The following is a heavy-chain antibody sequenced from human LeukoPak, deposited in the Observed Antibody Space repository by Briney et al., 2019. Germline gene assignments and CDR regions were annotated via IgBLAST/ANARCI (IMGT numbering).Heavy chain of an antibody. D-gene: IGHD3-16*02. J-gene: IGHJ3*02. Sequence: PSETLSLTCAVYGGSFSGYYWSWIRQPPGKGLEWIGEINHSGSTNYNPSLKSRVTISVDTPKNQFSLKLSSVTAADTAVYYCARTPQYDYVWGSYRYGAFDIWGQGTMVTVSS. V-gene: IGHV4-34*01. CDR3: ARTPQYDYVWGSYRYGAFDI. CDR1: GGSFSGYY. CDR2: INHSGST.